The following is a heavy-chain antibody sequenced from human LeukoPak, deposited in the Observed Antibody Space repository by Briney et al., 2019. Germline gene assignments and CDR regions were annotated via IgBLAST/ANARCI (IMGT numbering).Heavy chain of an antibody. CDR3: AKDRVGAMFYFDY. J-gene: IGHJ4*02. D-gene: IGHD1-26*01. CDR1: GIIFSSYG. V-gene: IGHV3-23*01. CDR2: ISGSGVTT. Sequence: GGSLRLSCAASGIIFSSYGMSWVRQAPGKGLEWVAGISGSGVTTYYADSVKGRFTISRDNSKNTLYLQVNSLRAEDTAVYHCAKDRVGAMFYFDYWGQGTLVTVCS.